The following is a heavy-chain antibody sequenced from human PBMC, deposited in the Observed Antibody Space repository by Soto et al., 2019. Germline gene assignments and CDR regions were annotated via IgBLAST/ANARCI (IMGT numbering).Heavy chain of an antibody. V-gene: IGHV5-10-1*01. Sequence: GESLKISCKASGYSFTSYWISWVRQMPGKGLEWMGRIDPSDSYTNYSPSFQGHVTISADKSISTAYLQWSSLKASDTAMYYCATVVLGAATPLDYYYGREVWGQGTRV. CDR3: ATVVLGAATPLDYYYGREV. CDR1: GYSFTSYW. J-gene: IGHJ6*02. CDR2: IDPSDSYT. D-gene: IGHD2-15*01.